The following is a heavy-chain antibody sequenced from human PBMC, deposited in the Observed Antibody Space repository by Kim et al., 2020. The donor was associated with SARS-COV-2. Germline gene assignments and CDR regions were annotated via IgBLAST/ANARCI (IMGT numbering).Heavy chain of an antibody. V-gene: IGHV3-33*01. J-gene: IGHJ6*02. CDR3: ARDYAEMATIKSGYYYGMDV. CDR1: GFTFSSYG. D-gene: IGHD5-12*01. Sequence: GGSLRLSCAASGFTFSSYGMHWVRQAPGKGLEWVAVIWYDGSNKYYADSVKGRFTISRDNSKNTLYLQMNSLRAEDTAVYYCARDYAEMATIKSGYYYGMDVWGQGTTVTVTS. CDR2: IWYDGSNK.